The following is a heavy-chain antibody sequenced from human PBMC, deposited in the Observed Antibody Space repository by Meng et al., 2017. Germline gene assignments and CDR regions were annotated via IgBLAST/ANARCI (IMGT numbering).Heavy chain of an antibody. Sequence: GHVLGSGGGLVQPGGSMRLSCAASGFTFSSYGMHWVRQAPGKGLEWVAVIWYDGSNKYYADSVKGRFTISRDNSKNTLYLQMNSLRAEDTAVYYCARELIAAAGRVVNYWGQGTLVTVSS. CDR1: GFTFSSYG. D-gene: IGHD6-13*01. CDR2: IWYDGSNK. J-gene: IGHJ4*02. CDR3: ARELIAAAGRVVNY. V-gene: IGHV3-33*08.